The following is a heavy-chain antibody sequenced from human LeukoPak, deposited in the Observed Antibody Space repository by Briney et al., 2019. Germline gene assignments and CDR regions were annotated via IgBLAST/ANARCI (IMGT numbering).Heavy chain of an antibody. Sequence: GGSLRLSCAASGFTFSSFGMHWVRQPPGKGLEWVAVISYDGSNEYYADSVKGRFTISRDNSKNTLYLQMNSLRAEDTAVYYRAKEAIQLWSYFDYWGQGTLVTVSS. CDR2: ISYDGSNE. D-gene: IGHD5-18*01. J-gene: IGHJ4*02. V-gene: IGHV3-30-3*02. CDR3: AKEAIQLWSYFDY. CDR1: GFTFSSFG.